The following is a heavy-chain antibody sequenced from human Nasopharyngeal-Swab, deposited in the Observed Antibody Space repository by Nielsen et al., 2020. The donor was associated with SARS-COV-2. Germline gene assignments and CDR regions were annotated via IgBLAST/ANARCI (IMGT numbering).Heavy chain of an antibody. CDR1: GSTFSSYE. CDR2: ISSSGSTI. J-gene: IGHJ2*01. V-gene: IGHV3-48*03. Sequence: GGSRRPPGAASGSTFSSYEMNWVRKAPGKGLEWVSYISSSGSTIYYADSVKGRFTISRDNAKNSLYLQMNSLRAEDTAVYYCARESACGGDCYWYFDLWGRGTLVTVSS. CDR3: ARESACGGDCYWYFDL. D-gene: IGHD2-21*02.